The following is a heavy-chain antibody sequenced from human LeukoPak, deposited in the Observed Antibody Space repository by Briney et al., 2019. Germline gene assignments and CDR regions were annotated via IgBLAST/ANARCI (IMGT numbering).Heavy chain of an antibody. CDR2: IYFSGST. V-gene: IGHV4-39*01. CDR3: ARARGTVAIDY. CDR1: GGSISSSYYY. J-gene: IGHJ4*02. Sequence: PSETLSLTCTVSGGSISSSYYYWGWIRQPPGKGLEWIGSIYFSGSTYYNPSLKSRATISVDTAKNQFFLRLSSVTAADTAVYYCARARGTVAIDYWGQGTLVTVSS. D-gene: IGHD5-12*01.